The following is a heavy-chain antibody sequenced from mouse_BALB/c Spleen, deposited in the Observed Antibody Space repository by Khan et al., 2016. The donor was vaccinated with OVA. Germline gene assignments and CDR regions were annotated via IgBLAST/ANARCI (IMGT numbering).Heavy chain of an antibody. CDR2: IIPSNDYT. CDR3: VREGAYYRSDGWFAY. J-gene: IGHJ3*01. Sequence: QVQLQQSGAELARPGASVKMSCKASGYTFTTYTIHWVKQRPGQGLEWIGYIIPSNDYTNYNQKFKDRATLTADKSSSTAYMQLSSLTSEDSAGEEWVREGAYYRSDGWFAYWGQGTLVTVSA. V-gene: IGHV1-4*01. CDR1: GYTFTTYT. D-gene: IGHD2-14*01.